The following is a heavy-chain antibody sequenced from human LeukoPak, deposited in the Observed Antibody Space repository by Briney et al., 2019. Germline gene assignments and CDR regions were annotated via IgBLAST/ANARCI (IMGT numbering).Heavy chain of an antibody. CDR3: ARGDIVVVPAAIHTRPLDY. J-gene: IGHJ4*02. D-gene: IGHD2-2*02. Sequence: SETLSLTCAVYGGSFSGYYWSWIRQPPGKGLEWIGEINHSGSTNYNPSLKSRVTISVDTSKNQFSLKLSSVTAADTAVYYCARGDIVVVPAAIHTRPLDYWGQGTLVTVSS. CDR1: GGSFSGYY. CDR2: INHSGST. V-gene: IGHV4-34*01.